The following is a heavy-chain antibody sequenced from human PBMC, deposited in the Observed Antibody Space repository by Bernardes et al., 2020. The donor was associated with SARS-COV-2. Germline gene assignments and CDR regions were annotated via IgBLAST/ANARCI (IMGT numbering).Heavy chain of an antibody. CDR3: VKVIYGTSSINSASIFDC. V-gene: IGHV3-64D*06. Sequence: GTLRLSSLSSGFPFGIYVMYWVRQGPGKGPDCVSSVIGVRVTAYYADSLSGSFTVSRDKSKNTLYPQMGSMRAEDTAVYYGVKVIYGTSSINSASIFDCWGQGTLVTVSS. CDR2: VIGVRVTA. D-gene: IGHD6-19*01. CDR1: GFPFGIYV. J-gene: IGHJ5*01.